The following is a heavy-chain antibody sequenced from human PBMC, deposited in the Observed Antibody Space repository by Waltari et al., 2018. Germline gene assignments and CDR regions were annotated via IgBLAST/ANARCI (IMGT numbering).Heavy chain of an antibody. CDR3: ARAQRLADFDY. Sequence: VQLVQSGAEVKKPGESLKISCKGSGYSFTSYWIGWVRQMPGKGLEWIGRIYTSGSTNYNPSLKSRVTISVDTSKNQFSLKLSSVTAADTAVYYCARAQRLADFDYWGQGTLVTVSS. CDR1: GYSFTSYW. CDR2: IYTSGST. V-gene: IGHV4-4*07. D-gene: IGHD5-12*01. J-gene: IGHJ4*02.